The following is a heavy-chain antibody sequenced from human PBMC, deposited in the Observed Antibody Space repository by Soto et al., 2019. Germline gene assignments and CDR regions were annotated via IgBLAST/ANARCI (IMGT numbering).Heavy chain of an antibody. CDR3: AKDRTFLPDCWPRDY. CDR2: ISGSGGST. Sequence: GGSLRLSCAASGFTFSSYAMSWVRQAPGKGLEWVSAISGSGGSTYYADSVKGRFTISRDNSKNTLYLQMNSLRAEDTAVYYCAKDRTFLPDCWPRDYWGQGTLVTVSS. J-gene: IGHJ4*02. CDR1: GFTFSSYA. V-gene: IGHV3-23*01. D-gene: IGHD2-21*01.